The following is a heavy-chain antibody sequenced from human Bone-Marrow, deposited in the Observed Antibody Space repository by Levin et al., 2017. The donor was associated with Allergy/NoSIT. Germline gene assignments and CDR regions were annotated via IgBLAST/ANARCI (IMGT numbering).Heavy chain of an antibody. V-gene: IGHV1-3*01. CDR1: GYSFTSYT. D-gene: IGHD6-19*01. CDR2: IDGSNGNT. Sequence: ASVKVSCKASGYSFTSYTIHWVRQAPGQGLEYMGWIDGSNGNTKLSQKFLDRVTLTRDASASTAYMEVNGLMFEDTAVYYCSRTVAGTRFHYWGQGTLVTVSS. CDR3: SRTVAGTRFHY. J-gene: IGHJ4*02.